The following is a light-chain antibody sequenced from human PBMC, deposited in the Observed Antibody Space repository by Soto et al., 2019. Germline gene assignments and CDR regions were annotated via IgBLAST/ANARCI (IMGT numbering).Light chain of an antibody. CDR1: QSVSSSF. Sequence: ENVLTQSPGTLSLSPGERANLSCRASQSVSSSFLAWYQQKPGQAPRLLIYGASSRATGIPDRFSGSGSGTDFTLTISRLAPEDFAVYYCQQYGSSPRTFGQGTKVEIK. V-gene: IGKV3-20*01. J-gene: IGKJ1*01. CDR3: QQYGSSPRT. CDR2: GAS.